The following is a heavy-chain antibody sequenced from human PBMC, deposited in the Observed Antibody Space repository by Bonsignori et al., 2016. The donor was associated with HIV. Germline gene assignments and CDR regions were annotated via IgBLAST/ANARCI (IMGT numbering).Heavy chain of an antibody. D-gene: IGHD4-17*01. CDR2: ISAYNGNT. Sequence: WVRQAPGQGLEWMGWISAYNGNTNYAQKLQGRVTMTTDTSTSTAYMELRSLRSDDTAVYYCARGQTTVTPGAFDIWGQGTMVTVSS. V-gene: IGHV1-18*01. J-gene: IGHJ3*02. CDR3: ARGQTTVTPGAFDI.